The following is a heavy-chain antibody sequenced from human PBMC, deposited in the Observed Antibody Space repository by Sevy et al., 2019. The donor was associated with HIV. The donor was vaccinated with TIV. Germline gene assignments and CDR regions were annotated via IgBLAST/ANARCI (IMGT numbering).Heavy chain of an antibody. D-gene: IGHD6-6*01. Sequence: ASVKVSCKASGYTFTSYDINWVRQATGQGLEWMGWMNPNSGNTDYAVMFQGRVTMTRNTSISTAYMELSSLRSEDTAVYYCARGAALYSSSIIEFDYWGQGSLVTVSS. CDR3: ARGAALYSSSIIEFDY. V-gene: IGHV1-8*01. J-gene: IGHJ4*02. CDR2: MNPNSGNT. CDR1: GYTFTSYD.